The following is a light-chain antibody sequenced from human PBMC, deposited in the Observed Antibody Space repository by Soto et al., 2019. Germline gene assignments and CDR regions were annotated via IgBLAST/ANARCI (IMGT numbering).Light chain of an antibody. J-gene: IGLJ1*01. CDR3: NSQTSSGIRV. CDR2: EVS. CDR1: SSDVGGSNH. Sequence: QSALTQPASVSGSPGQSITISCTGTSSDVGGSNHVSWYQHHPGKAPKLIIYEVSYRPSGVSNRFSGSKSGYTASQTNSWLQAEDEADYYCNSQTSSGIRVFGTGTKLTVL. V-gene: IGLV2-14*01.